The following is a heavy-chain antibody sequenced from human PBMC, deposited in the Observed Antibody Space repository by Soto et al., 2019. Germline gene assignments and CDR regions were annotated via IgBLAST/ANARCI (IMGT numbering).Heavy chain of an antibody. CDR2: ISSSSSTI. CDR1: GFTFSSYS. D-gene: IGHD4-17*01. CDR3: ARANYGGPLDY. Sequence: GGSLRLSCAASGFTFSSYSMNWVRQAPGKGLEWVSYISSSSSTIYYADSVKGRFTISRDNAKNSLYLQMNSLRAEDTAVYYCARANYGGPLDYCGQGTLVTVSS. J-gene: IGHJ4*02. V-gene: IGHV3-48*01.